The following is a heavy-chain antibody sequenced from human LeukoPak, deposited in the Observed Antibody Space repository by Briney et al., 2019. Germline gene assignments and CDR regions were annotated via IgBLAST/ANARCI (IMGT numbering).Heavy chain of an antibody. V-gene: IGHV1-8*01. Sequence: ASVKVSCKASGYSFTSFDINWVRQATGQGLEWMGWMNPNSGNTGYAQKFQGRVTMTRNTSISTAYMDLSSLRSDDTALYYCARVSKGYCGGYCYSDYWGQGTLVTVSS. CDR1: GYSFTSFD. D-gene: IGHD2-21*02. CDR3: ARVSKGYCGGYCYSDY. CDR2: MNPNSGNT. J-gene: IGHJ4*02.